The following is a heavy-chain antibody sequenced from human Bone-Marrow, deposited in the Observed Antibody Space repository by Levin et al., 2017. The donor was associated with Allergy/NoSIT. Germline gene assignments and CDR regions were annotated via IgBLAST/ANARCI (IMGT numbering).Heavy chain of an antibody. D-gene: IGHD5-24*01. CDR3: ARGGTSDGFNI. V-gene: IGHV3-33*01. Sequence: GGSLRLSCAASGFTFSTYGMHWVSQAPGKGLEWVAVIWNDGINKYYADSVKGRFTISRDNSKNTLFLQMNSLRGEDTAVYYCARGGTSDGFNIWGQWTMVTVSS. CDR1: GFTFSTYG. CDR2: IWNDGINK. J-gene: IGHJ3*02.